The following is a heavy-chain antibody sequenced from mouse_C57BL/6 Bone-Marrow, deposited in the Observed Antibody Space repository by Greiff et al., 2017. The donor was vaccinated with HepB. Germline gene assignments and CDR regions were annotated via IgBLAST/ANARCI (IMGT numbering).Heavy chain of an antibody. J-gene: IGHJ3*01. CDR1: GYTFTSYW. V-gene: IGHV1-74*01. CDR2: IHPSDSDT. CDR3: AIGIYDGYSWFAY. Sequence: QVQLQQPGAELVKPGASVKVSCKASGYTFTSYWMHWVKQRPGQGLEWIGRIHPSDSDTNYNQKFKGKATLTVDESSSTAYMQLSSLTSEASAVYYCAIGIYDGYSWFAYCGQGTLVTVSA. D-gene: IGHD2-3*01.